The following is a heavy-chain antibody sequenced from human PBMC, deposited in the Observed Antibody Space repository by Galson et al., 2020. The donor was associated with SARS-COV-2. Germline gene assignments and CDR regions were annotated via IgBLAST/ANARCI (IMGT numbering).Heavy chain of an antibody. CDR3: AHTPPLTGAYYYYYYGMDV. Sequence: ASVKVSCKASGYTFTGYYMHWVRQAPGQGLEWMGWINPNSGGTNYAQKFQGRVTMTRDTSISTAYMELSRLRSDDTAVYYCAHTPPLTGAYYYYYYGMDVWGQGTTVTVSS. J-gene: IGHJ6*02. V-gene: IGHV1-2*02. D-gene: IGHD3-9*01. CDR2: INPNSGGT. CDR1: GYTFTGYY.